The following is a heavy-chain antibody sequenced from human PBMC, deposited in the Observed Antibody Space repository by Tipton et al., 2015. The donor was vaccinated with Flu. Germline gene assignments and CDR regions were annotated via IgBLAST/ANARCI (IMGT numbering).Heavy chain of an antibody. CDR2: IFSNDEK. J-gene: IGHJ2*01. V-gene: IGHV2-26*01. CDR1: GFSLSNARMG. CDR3: ARPISLGSYWFFDV. Sequence: LVKPTQTLTLTCTVSGFSLSNARMGVSWIRQPPGKALEWLAHIFSNDEKSYSPSLKSRLTISKDTSKSHAVLTMTNMDPVDTATYYCARPISLGSYWFFDVWGRGTLVTVSS. D-gene: IGHD7-27*01.